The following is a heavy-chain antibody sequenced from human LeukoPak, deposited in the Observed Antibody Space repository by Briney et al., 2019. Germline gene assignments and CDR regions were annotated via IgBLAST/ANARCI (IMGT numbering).Heavy chain of an antibody. V-gene: IGHV1-2*02. CDR3: ARCIAAAGDFDY. CDR1: GYTFTGYY. CDR2: INPNSGGT. J-gene: IGHJ4*02. D-gene: IGHD6-13*01. Sequence: APVKVSCKASGYTFTGYYMHWVRQAPGQGLEWMGWINPNSGGTNYAQKFQGRVTMTRDTSISTAYMELSRLRSDDTAVYYCARCIAAAGDFDYWGQGTLVTVSS.